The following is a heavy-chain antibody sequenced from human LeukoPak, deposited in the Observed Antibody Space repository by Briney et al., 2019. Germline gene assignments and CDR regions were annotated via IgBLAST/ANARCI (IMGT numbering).Heavy chain of an antibody. D-gene: IGHD4-17*01. CDR3: ARVNHDYGDYVDY. CDR1: GGSISSYY. V-gene: IGHV4-59*01. Sequence: PSETLSLTCTVSGGSISSYYWSWIRQPPGKGLEWIGYIYYSGSTNYNPSLKSRVTISVDTSKNQFSLKLSSVTAADTAVYYCARVNHDYGDYVDYWGQGTLVTVSS. J-gene: IGHJ4*02. CDR2: IYYSGST.